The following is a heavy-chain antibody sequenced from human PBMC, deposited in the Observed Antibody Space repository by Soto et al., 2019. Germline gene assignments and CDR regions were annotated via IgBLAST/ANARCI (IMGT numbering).Heavy chain of an antibody. V-gene: IGHV3-30*18. CDR2: ISSDGNTK. J-gene: IGHJ4*01. Sequence: SLRLSCVASGFTFSSYGIHWVRQAPGKGLEWVAVISSDGNTKYYADSVKGRFTISRGNSKNTLYLQMDSLRPEDTAVYYCAKEVAVAGDFDYWGHGTLVTVSS. D-gene: IGHD6-19*01. CDR1: GFTFSSYG. CDR3: AKEVAVAGDFDY.